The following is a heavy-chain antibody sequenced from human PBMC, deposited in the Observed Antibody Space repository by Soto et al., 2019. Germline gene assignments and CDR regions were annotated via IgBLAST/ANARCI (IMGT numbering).Heavy chain of an antibody. D-gene: IGHD5-18*01. V-gene: IGHV1-3*01. CDR2: INAGNGNT. CDR3: AKDKGGYSYGFRDY. J-gene: IGHJ4*02. CDR1: GYTFTSYA. Sequence: GASVKVSCKASGYTFTSYAMHWVRQAPGQRLEWMGWINAGNGNTKYSQKFQGRVTITRDTSASTAYMELNSLRAEDTAVYYCAKDKGGYSYGFRDYWGQGTLVTVSS.